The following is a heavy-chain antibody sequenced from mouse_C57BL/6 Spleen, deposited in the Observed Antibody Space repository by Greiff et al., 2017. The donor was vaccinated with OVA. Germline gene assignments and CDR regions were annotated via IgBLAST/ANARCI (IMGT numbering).Heavy chain of an antibody. CDR1: GYTFTSYW. CDR3: ARFYYYGSDYFDY. V-gene: IGHV1-64*01. D-gene: IGHD1-1*01. J-gene: IGHJ2*01. Sequence: QVQLQQPGAELVKPGASVKLSCKASGYTFTSYWMHWVKQRPGQGLEWIGMIHPNSGSTNYNEKFKSKATLTVDKSSSTAYMQLSSLTSEDSAVYYCARFYYYGSDYFDYWGQGTTLTVSS. CDR2: IHPNSGST.